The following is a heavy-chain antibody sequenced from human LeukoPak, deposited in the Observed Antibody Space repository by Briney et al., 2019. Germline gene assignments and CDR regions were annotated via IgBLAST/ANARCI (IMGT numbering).Heavy chain of an antibody. CDR2: ISSSSSYI. Sequence: GGSLRLSCAASGFTFSSYSMNWVRQAPGKGLEWVSSISSSSSYIYYADSVKGRFTISRGNAKNSLYLQMNSLRAEDTAVYYCAREGRSYDYVWGSYRSSFDYWGQGTLVTVSS. CDR3: AREGRSYDYVWGSYRSSFDY. CDR1: GFTFSSYS. V-gene: IGHV3-21*01. J-gene: IGHJ4*02. D-gene: IGHD3-16*02.